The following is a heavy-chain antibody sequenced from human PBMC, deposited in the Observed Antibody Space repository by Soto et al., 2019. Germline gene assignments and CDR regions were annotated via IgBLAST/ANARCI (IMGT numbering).Heavy chain of an antibody. D-gene: IGHD2-21*02. V-gene: IGHV3-23*01. CDR3: ARLPKGSLVTA. CDR2: VSGGSGVT. Sequence: EVQLLESGGGLVQPGGSLRLSCAVSGFSFSTYGVTWVRQAPGKGLEWVCGVSGGSGVTHYADSVKGRFTVSRDNAKNALFLQMNSLRDDDTATYYCARLPKGSLVTAWGQGARVTVSS. J-gene: IGHJ4*02. CDR1: GFSFSTYG.